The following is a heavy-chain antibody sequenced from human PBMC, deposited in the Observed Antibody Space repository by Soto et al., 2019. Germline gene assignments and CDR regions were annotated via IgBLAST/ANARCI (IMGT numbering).Heavy chain of an antibody. CDR1: GFTFSTYP. V-gene: IGHV3-23*01. Sequence: EAQLLESGGGLVQPGGSLRLSCAASGFTFSTYPMSWVRQAPGKGLEWVSGISGRGISTYYTDSVKGRFTISRDNSKNTVFLQMNSLRDEDTAVYYCVKPPVITASYYYYDMDVWGPGTTVTVSS. CDR2: ISGRGIST. CDR3: VKPPVITASYYYYDMDV. D-gene: IGHD4-4*01. J-gene: IGHJ6*02.